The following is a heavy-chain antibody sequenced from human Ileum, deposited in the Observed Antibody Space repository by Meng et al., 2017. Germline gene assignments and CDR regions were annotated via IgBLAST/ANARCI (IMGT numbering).Heavy chain of an antibody. CDR2: INAANGNT. CDR1: GYTFTSYT. D-gene: IGHD6-13*01. CDR3: AREINRGSSWFDY. V-gene: IGHV1-3*01. Sequence: QVQLVQSGAEVKKPGASVKASCKASGYTFTSYTMHWVRQAPGQRLEWMGWINAANGNTKYSQKFQGRVTITGDTSASTASMELNSLRSEDTAIYFCAREINRGSSWFDYWGQGTLVTVSS. J-gene: IGHJ4*02.